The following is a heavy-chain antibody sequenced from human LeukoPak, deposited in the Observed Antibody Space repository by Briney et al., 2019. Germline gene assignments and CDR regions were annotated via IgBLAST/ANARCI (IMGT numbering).Heavy chain of an antibody. Sequence: PSETLSLTCAVYGGSFSGYYWSWIRQPPGKGLEWIGYIYYSGSTNYNPSLKSRVTISVDTSKNQFSLKLSSVTAADTAVYYCARHFSNVKVVRGGRGNYFDYWGQGTLVTVSS. CDR1: GGSFSGYY. CDR2: IYYSGST. J-gene: IGHJ4*02. V-gene: IGHV4-59*08. D-gene: IGHD3-10*01. CDR3: ARHFSNVKVVRGGRGNYFDY.